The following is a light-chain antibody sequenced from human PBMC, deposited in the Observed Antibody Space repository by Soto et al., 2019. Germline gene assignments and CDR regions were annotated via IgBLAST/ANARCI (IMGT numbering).Light chain of an antibody. CDR2: DTS. Sequence: EIVLTQSPGTLSLSPGERATLSCRAIQSVSSSYLALYQQKPGQAPRLLIYDTSTRATGIPARFSGSGSGTEFTLTISSLQSEDFAVYYCQQYNNWPPITFGQGTRLEIK. V-gene: IGKV3-15*01. CDR3: QQYNNWPPIT. CDR1: QSVSSSY. J-gene: IGKJ5*01.